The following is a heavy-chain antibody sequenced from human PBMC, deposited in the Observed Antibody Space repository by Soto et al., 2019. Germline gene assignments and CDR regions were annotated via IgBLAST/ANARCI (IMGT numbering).Heavy chain of an antibody. D-gene: IGHD2-21*01. V-gene: IGHV3-53*02. CDR2: IYADGAT. CDR1: GFTVSSSS. Sequence: EVELVETGGGLIQPGGSLSLSCAASGFTVSSSSMSWVRQAPGKGLEWVSLIYADGATYYGDSVKGRFTISRDTSKNTLSLQMTSLRADDTAVYYCASADSFLRAPFHYWRQVTLVTVSS. CDR3: ASADSFLRAPFHY. J-gene: IGHJ4*02.